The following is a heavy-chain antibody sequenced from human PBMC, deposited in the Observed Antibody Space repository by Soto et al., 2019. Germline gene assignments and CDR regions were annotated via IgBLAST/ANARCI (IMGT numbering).Heavy chain of an antibody. V-gene: IGHV1-69*13. Sequence: SVKVSCKASGGTFSSYAISWVRQAPGQGLEWMGGIIPIFGIANYAQKFQGRVTITADESTSTAYMELSSLRSEDTAVYYCARGGDTAMVNDYYYYGMDVWGQGTTVTVSS. D-gene: IGHD5-18*01. CDR2: IIPIFGIA. J-gene: IGHJ6*02. CDR1: GGTFSSYA. CDR3: ARGGDTAMVNDYYYYGMDV.